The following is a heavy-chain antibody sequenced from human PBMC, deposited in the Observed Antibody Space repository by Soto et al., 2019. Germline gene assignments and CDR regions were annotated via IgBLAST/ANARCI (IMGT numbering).Heavy chain of an antibody. V-gene: IGHV3-23*01. J-gene: IGHJ6*02. CDR1: GFIFSNYA. Sequence: GGSLRISCAASGFIFSNYAMNWVRQAPGKGLEWVSAISGSGGSTNYADSVKGRFSISRDKSKNMLYLQMNSLRAEDTAVYYCATEFYGMDVWGQGTTVTVYS. CDR2: ISGSGGST. CDR3: ATEFYGMDV.